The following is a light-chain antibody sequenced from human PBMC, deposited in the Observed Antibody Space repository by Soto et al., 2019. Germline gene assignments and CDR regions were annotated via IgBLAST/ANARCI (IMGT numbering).Light chain of an antibody. CDR3: QHCNSCPLA. V-gene: IGKV3D-15*01. CDR1: QSVRRN. CDR2: EAS. J-gene: IGKJ1*01. Sequence: SPFNPVVISRISAHHYCRDSQSVRRNLAWYQQKPGQAPRLLIYEASTMETGIPARFSGSGSGTEFTLTISSLQSDDFAVYYCQHCNSCPLAFGQGTKVDIK.